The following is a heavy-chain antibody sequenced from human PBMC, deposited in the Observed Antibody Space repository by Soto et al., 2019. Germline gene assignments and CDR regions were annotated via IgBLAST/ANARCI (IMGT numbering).Heavy chain of an antibody. CDR1: GYSFASYR. CDR2: IYPGDCDT. J-gene: IGHJ6*02. D-gene: IGHD6-6*01. V-gene: IGHV5-51*01. CDR3: ARTRSFTLGFYYDGMDV. Sequence: PGDSLKISCQGSGYSFASYRLGCLRQKPGKDLEWMGIIYPGDCDTRYSPSFQGQVTISADKSLRTAYLQWTSLKASHTALYYCARTRSFTLGFYYDGMDVWGQGTTVTVSS.